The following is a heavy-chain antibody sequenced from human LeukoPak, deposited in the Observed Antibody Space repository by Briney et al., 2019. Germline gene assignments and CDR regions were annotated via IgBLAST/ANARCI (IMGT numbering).Heavy chain of an antibody. CDR3: ARGWGYFDY. CDR2: IFYTGTT. V-gene: IGHV4-59*01. CDR1: GGSISNYY. Sequence: SETLSLTCTVSGGSISNYYWSWIRQPPGKGLEWIGYIFYTGTTNYNFSLKSRLTISVDTSKNQFSLRLTSVTAADTAVYYCARGWGYFDYWGQGTLVTVST. J-gene: IGHJ4*02. D-gene: IGHD6-19*01.